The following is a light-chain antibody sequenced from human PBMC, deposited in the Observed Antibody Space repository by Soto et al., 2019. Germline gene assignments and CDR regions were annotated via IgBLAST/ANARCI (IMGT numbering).Light chain of an antibody. CDR2: DTS. CDR1: QSVSSNY. J-gene: IGKJ3*01. Sequence: EIVLTQSPGTLSLSPGATATLSCRASQSVSSNYLAWFQQKSGQAPRLLIYDTSSRATGIPDRFSGSGSGTDFTLTISRLEPDDFAVYYCHHYGKSPIYTFGPGTKVDF. CDR3: HHYGKSPIYT. V-gene: IGKV3-20*01.